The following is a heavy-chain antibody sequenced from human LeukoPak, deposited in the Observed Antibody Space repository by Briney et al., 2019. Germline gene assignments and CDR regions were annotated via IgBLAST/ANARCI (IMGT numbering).Heavy chain of an antibody. CDR2: IKQGGSEK. CDR3: AEGADGMDV. CDR1: GFTFSNYW. D-gene: IGHD3-16*01. J-gene: IGHJ6*02. V-gene: IGHV3-7*01. Sequence: SGGSLRLSCAASGFTFSNYWMSWVRQAPGKGLEWVANIKQGGSEKYYVDSVKGRFTISRDNAKNSLYLQMNSLRAEDTAVYYCAEGADGMDVWGQGTTVTVSS.